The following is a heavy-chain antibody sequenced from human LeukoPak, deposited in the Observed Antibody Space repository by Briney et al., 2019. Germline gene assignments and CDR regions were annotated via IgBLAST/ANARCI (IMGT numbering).Heavy chain of an antibody. J-gene: IGHJ2*01. CDR1: GGTFSSYA. V-gene: IGHV1-69*13. Sequence: GASVKVSCKASGGTFSSYAISWVRQAPGQWLEWMGGIIPIFDTANYAQKFQGRVTITADESTSTAYMELSSLRSEDTAVYYCARDKEYYYDSSGYPYWYFDLWGRGTLVTVSS. CDR2: IIPIFDTA. CDR3: ARDKEYYYDSSGYPYWYFDL. D-gene: IGHD3-22*01.